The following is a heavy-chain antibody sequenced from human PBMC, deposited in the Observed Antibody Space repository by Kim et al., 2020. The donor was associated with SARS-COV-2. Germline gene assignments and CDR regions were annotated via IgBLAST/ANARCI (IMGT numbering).Heavy chain of an antibody. CDR2: INHSGST. V-gene: IGHV4-34*01. CDR3: ARGRLRELLQTYYYYYGMDV. J-gene: IGHJ6*04. CDR1: GGSFSGYY. D-gene: IGHD1-26*01. Sequence: SETLSLTCAVYGGSFSGYYWRWIRQPPGKGLEWIGEINHSGSTNYNPSLKSRVTISVDTSKNQFSLKLSSVTAADTAVYYCARGRLRELLQTYYYYYGMDVWGKGTTVTVSS.